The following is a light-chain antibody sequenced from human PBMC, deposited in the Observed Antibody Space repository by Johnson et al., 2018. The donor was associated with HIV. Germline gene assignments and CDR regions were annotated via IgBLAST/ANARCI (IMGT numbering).Light chain of an antibody. CDR3: GTWDSSLSANV. CDR2: ENI. Sequence: SVLTQPPSVSAAPGQKVTISCSGSSSNIGNNYVSWYQQLPGTAPKLLVYENIKRPSGIPDRFSGSKSDTSATLGIAGLQTGDEADYYCGTWDSSLSANVFGTGTKVTVL. J-gene: IGLJ1*01. V-gene: IGLV1-51*02. CDR1: SSNIGNNY.